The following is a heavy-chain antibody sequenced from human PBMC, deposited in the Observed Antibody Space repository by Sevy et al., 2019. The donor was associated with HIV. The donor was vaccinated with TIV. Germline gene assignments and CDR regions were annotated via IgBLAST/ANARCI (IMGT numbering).Heavy chain of an antibody. CDR2: ISHSGTT. CDR3: ARIGLVRGPRPYGLDV. V-gene: IGHV4-34*01. D-gene: IGHD3-10*01. J-gene: IGHJ6*02. Sequence: SETLSLTCAVYGGSLSGYYWSWVRQSPGGGLEWIGEISHSGTTNYNPSLKSRASLSVDTSKNQFSLKLKSVTAADTATFYCARIGLVRGPRPYGLDVWGQGTTVTVSS. CDR1: GGSLSGYY.